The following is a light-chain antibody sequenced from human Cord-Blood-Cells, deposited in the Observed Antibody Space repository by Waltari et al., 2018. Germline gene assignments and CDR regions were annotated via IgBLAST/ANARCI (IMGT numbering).Light chain of an antibody. CDR3: QQYNNWPLT. CDR1: QSVSSN. CDR2: GAS. V-gene: IGKV3-15*01. J-gene: IGKJ4*01. Sequence: EIVRTQSPATLSVSPGERATLSCRASQSVSSNLAWYQQKPGQAPRLLIYGASTRATGIPARFSGSGSGTEFTLPISSLQSEDFAVYYCQQYNNWPLTFGGGTKVEIK.